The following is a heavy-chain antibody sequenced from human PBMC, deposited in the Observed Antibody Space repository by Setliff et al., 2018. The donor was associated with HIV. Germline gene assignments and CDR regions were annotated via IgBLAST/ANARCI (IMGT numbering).Heavy chain of an antibody. V-gene: IGHV4-34*01. CDR1: GGSLNDYS. D-gene: IGHD3-9*01. J-gene: IGHJ4*02. Sequence: SETLSLTCAVYGGSLNDYSWYWIRQSPGKGLEWIGEVNLPKTLNYNPSLESRSTISVDTSKKQFSLDLSSVTAADTEVYFCARAIVKTGYHTKSRVFDYWGQGTLVTVSS. CDR2: VNLPKTL. CDR3: ARAIVKTGYHTKSRVFDY.